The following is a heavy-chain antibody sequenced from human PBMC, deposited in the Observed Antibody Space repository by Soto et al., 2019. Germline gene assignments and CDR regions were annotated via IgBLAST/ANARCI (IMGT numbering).Heavy chain of an antibody. CDR2: IIPILGIA. D-gene: IGHD2-2*01. CDR1: GGTFSSYT. Sequence: QVQLVQSGAEVKKPGSSVKVSCKASGGTFSSYTTSRVRQAPGQGLEWMGRIIPILGIANYAQKFQGRVTITADKSTSTAYMELSSLRSEDTAVYYCARDCSSSSCSEYYWGQGTLVTVSS. CDR3: ARDCSSSSCSEYY. J-gene: IGHJ4*02. V-gene: IGHV1-69*08.